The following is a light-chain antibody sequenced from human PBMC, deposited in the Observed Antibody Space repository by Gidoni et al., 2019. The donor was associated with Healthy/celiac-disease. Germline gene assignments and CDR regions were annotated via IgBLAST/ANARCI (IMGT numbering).Light chain of an antibody. CDR3: QQYNSYWT. V-gene: IGKV1-5*03. J-gene: IGKJ1*01. Sequence: ITCRASQSISSWLAWYQQKPGKAPKLLIYKASSLESGVPSRFSGSGSGTEFTLTISSLQPDDFATYYCQQYNSYWTFGQGTKVEIK. CDR2: KAS. CDR1: QSISSW.